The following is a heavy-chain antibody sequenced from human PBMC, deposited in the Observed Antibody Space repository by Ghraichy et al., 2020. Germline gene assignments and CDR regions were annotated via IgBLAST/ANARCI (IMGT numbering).Heavy chain of an antibody. V-gene: IGHV3-48*02. D-gene: IGHD3-22*01. J-gene: IGHJ4*02. CDR1: EFTFSTYN. Sequence: GGSLRLSCAASEFTFSTYNMNWVRQAPGKGLEWVSYISDSSKSIYYADSVKGRFTISRDNAKNSLYLQMNSLRDEDTALYYCARDDYLNSGYPCWGQGTLVTVSS. CDR3: ARDDYLNSGYPC. CDR2: ISDSSKSI.